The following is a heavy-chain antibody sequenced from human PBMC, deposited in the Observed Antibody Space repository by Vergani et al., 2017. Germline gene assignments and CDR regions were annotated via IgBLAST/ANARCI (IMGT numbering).Heavy chain of an antibody. CDR1: GFTFSSHA. Sequence: EVQLLQSEGAVVQPGGSLRLSCVASGFTFSSHAMSWVRQGHGQGLECVSRIKNTGDSSHYADSVKGRFTLSRDNSKNTLYLQMNSLRVEDTAVYYCGRGRDNYNWGQGTLVTVSS. CDR3: GRGRDNYN. V-gene: IGHV3-23*01. J-gene: IGHJ4*02. CDR2: IKNTGDSS. D-gene: IGHD5-24*01.